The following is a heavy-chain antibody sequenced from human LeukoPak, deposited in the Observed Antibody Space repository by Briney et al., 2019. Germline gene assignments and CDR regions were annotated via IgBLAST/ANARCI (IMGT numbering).Heavy chain of an antibody. CDR3: ARDLEAANTYYFDY. D-gene: IGHD6-13*01. Sequence: PGGSLRLSCAASGFTVSSSYMSWVRQAPGQGLEWVSIISSAGTTYYADSVKGRFTISRDNSKNTVYLQVNRLRDEDTAVYYCARDLEAANTYYFDYWGQGTMVTVSS. J-gene: IGHJ4*02. V-gene: IGHV3-66*01. CDR2: ISSAGTT. CDR1: GFTVSSSY.